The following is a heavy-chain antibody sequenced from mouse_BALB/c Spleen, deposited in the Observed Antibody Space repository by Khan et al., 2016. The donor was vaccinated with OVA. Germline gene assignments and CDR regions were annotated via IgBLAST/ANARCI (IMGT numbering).Heavy chain of an antibody. CDR3: TRGRIDY. V-gene: IGHV1-7*01. CDR2: INPTSGYT. CDR1: GYTFTTYW. Sequence: VQLQESGAELAKPGASVKLSCKASGYTFTTYWMHWVKQRPGQGLEWIGYINPTSGYTDYNEKFKDKATFSADKSSSTAYLQLRSLTSEDTAVDYCTRGRIDYWGQGTTRTVSA. D-gene: IGHD1-1*01. J-gene: IGHJ2*01.